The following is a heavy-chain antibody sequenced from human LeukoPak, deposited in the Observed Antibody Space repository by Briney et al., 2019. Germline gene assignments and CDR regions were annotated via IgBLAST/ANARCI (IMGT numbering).Heavy chain of an antibody. D-gene: IGHD3-22*01. CDR2: IKQDGSEK. V-gene: IGHV3-7*03. CDR3: ATYYYESRGYYYGH. CDR1: GFTFSSYW. J-gene: IGHJ4*02. Sequence: GGSLRLSCAASGFTFSSYWMSWVRQAPGKGLEWVANIKQDGSEKYYVDSVKGRFTISRDNAKNSLYLQMNSLRAEDTAVYYCATYYYESRGYYYGHWGQGTLVTVSS.